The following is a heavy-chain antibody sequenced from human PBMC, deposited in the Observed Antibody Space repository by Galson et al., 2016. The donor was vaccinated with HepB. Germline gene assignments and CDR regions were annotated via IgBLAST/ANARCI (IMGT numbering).Heavy chain of an antibody. D-gene: IGHD3-10*01. CDR1: GGSVSGYS. Sequence: SETLSLTCAVYGGSVSGYSWTWIRQSPGNGLEWIGQISHSGSTNYKSSLKNRVTILVDTSKNQVSLQLRSMTAADTAVYYCARVSRRAVFPHVFTGLDVWGHGTTVTVSS. J-gene: IGHJ6*02. V-gene: IGHV4-34*01. CDR3: ARVSRRAVFPHVFTGLDV. CDR2: ISHSGST.